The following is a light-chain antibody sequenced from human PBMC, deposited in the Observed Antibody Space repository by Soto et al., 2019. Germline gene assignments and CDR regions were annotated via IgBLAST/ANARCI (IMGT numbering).Light chain of an antibody. CDR1: DSDVGGYNY. Sequence: QSVLTQPASVSGSPGQSITISCTGTDSDVGGYNYVSWYQQHPGNALKVMIYDVSNRPSGVSNRFSGSKSGNTASLIISGLQAEDEADYYCSSYTINGVGVFGGGTKLTVL. CDR3: SSYTINGVGV. CDR2: DVS. J-gene: IGLJ2*01. V-gene: IGLV2-14*01.